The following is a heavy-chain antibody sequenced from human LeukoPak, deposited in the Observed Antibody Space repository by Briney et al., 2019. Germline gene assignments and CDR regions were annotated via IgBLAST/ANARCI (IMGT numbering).Heavy chain of an antibody. CDR2: IYYSGST. V-gene: IGHV4-30-4*08. J-gene: IGHJ3*02. CDR1: GDSISSGDYY. D-gene: IGHD6-6*01. CDR3: ARDIQQLVRPAFDI. Sequence: SETLSLTCNVSGDSISSGDYYWSWIRQPPGKGLEWIGYIYYSGSTYYNPSLKSRVTISINTSKNQISLKLSSVTAADTAVYYCARDIQQLVRPAFDIWGRGTMVTVSS.